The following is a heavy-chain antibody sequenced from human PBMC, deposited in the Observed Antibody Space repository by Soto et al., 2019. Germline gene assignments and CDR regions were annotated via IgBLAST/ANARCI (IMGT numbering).Heavy chain of an antibody. Sequence: QVHLVESGGGVVQPGTSLRLSCSASGFTFGNFGMHWVRQSPGKGLEWVSIITYDGSRKHYIDSVKGRFTISRDNSKNTVFLQMNRLRAEDSAVYYCAKDIHADRDTYHYGADYWGQGTLVTVSS. V-gene: IGHV3-30*18. J-gene: IGHJ4*02. D-gene: IGHD5-12*01. CDR3: AKDIHADRDTYHYGADY. CDR1: GFTFGNFG. CDR2: ITYDGSRK.